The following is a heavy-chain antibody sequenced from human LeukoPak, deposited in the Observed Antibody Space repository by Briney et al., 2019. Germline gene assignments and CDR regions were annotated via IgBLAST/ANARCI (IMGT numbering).Heavy chain of an antibody. Sequence: HTGGSLRLSCAASGFTFSSYAMSWVRQAPGKGLEWVSAISGSGGSTYYADSVKGRFTISRDNSKNTLYLQMNSLRAEDTAVYYCAKDTAVTAAFDIWGQGTMVTVSS. D-gene: IGHD4-11*01. J-gene: IGHJ3*02. V-gene: IGHV3-23*01. CDR2: ISGSGGST. CDR3: AKDTAVTAAFDI. CDR1: GFTFSSYA.